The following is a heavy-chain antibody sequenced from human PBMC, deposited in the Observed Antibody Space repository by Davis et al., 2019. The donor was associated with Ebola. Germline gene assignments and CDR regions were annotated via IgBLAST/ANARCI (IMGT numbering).Heavy chain of an antibody. V-gene: IGHV1-18*01. CDR2: ISAYNGNT. CDR1: GGTFSSYA. J-gene: IGHJ3*02. Sequence: ASVKVSCKASGGTFSSYAISWVRQAPGQGLEWMGWISAYNGNTNYAQKLQGRVTMTTDTSTSTAYMELRSLRSDDTAVYYCARDYTGTIFGVVIINHDAFDIWGQGTMVTVSS. D-gene: IGHD3-3*01. CDR3: ARDYTGTIFGVVIINHDAFDI.